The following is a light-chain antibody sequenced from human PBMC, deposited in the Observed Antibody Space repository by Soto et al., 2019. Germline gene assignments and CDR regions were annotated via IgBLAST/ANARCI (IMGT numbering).Light chain of an antibody. V-gene: IGLV2-14*01. CDR2: KVS. CDR3: SSYTISSTSYV. J-gene: IGLJ1*01. CDR1: SSDVGGYNY. Sequence: QSALTQPASVSGSPGQSITISCTGTSSDVGGYNYVSWYQQHPGKAPKLMIYKVSNRPSGVSNRFSGSKSGNTASLTISGLQAEDEADYYCSSYTISSTSYVFGTGTKLTVL.